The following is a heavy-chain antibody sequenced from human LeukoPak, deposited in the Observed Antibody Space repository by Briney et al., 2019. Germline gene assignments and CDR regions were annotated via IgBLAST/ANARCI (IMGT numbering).Heavy chain of an antibody. Sequence: ASVKVSCKASGYSFTDYYMHWVRQAPGQGLEWMGWISPRSGDTSYAQKVQGRVTMTTDTSTSTAYMELRSLTSDDTAVYYCARVGSGYDFDYWGPGTLVTVSS. CDR3: ARVGSGYDFDY. J-gene: IGHJ4*02. D-gene: IGHD5-12*01. V-gene: IGHV1-2*02. CDR2: ISPRSGDT. CDR1: GYSFTDYY.